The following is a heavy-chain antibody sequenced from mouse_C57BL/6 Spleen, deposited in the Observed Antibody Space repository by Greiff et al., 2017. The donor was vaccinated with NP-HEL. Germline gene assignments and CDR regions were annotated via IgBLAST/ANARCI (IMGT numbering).Heavy chain of an antibody. V-gene: IGHV1-39*01. Sequence: EVQLQQSGPELVKPGASVKISCKASGYSFTDYNMNWVKQSNGKSLEWIGVINPNYGTTSYNQKFKGKATLTVDHSSSTAYMQLNSLTSEDSAVYDCASYDYDDYYAMDYWGQGTSVTVSS. CDR1: GYSFTDYN. CDR2: INPNYGTT. J-gene: IGHJ4*01. D-gene: IGHD2-4*01. CDR3: ASYDYDDYYAMDY.